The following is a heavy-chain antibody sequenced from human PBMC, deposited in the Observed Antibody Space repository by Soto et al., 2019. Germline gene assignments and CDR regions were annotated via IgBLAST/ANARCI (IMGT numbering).Heavy chain of an antibody. CDR1: GYTFTSYG. CDR3: ARPGIAVAGHYYYYGMDV. Sequence: GASVKVSCQASGYTFTSYGISWVRQAPGQGLEWMGWISAYNGNTNYAQKLQGRVTMTTDTSTSTAYMELRSLRSDDTAVYYCARPGIAVAGHYYYYGMDVWGQGTTVTVSS. CDR2: ISAYNGNT. V-gene: IGHV1-18*01. D-gene: IGHD6-19*01. J-gene: IGHJ6*02.